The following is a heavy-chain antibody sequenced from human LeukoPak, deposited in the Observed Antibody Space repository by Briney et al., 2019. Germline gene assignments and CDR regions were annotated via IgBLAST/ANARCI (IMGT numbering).Heavy chain of an antibody. CDR2: ISSSGYI. CDR3: AREDITMVRGVTNDY. J-gene: IGHJ4*02. D-gene: IGHD3-10*01. V-gene: IGHV3-21*01. CDR1: GFTFSSYS. Sequence: PGGSLRLSCAASGFTFSSYSMNWVRQAPGKGLEWVSSISSSGYIYYADSVKGRFTISRDNAKNSLYLRMNSLRAEDTAVYYCAREDITMVRGVTNDYWGQGTLVTVSS.